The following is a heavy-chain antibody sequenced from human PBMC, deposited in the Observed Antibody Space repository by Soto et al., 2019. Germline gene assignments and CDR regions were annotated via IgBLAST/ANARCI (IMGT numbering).Heavy chain of an antibody. D-gene: IGHD2-21*01. Sequence: SETLSLTCSVSGGSISRSNWWRWVRQPPGKGLEWIGDIYHSGDTNYNPSLESRVTMSIDKSKNQFSLKLNSVTAADTAVYYCARDFSMVVVAPGYRGQRTLVTVSP. V-gene: IGHV4-4*02. J-gene: IGHJ4*02. CDR3: ARDFSMVVVAPGY. CDR1: GGSISRSNW. CDR2: IYHSGDT.